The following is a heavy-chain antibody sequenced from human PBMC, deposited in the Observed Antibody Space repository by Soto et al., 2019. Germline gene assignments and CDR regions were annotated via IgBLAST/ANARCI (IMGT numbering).Heavy chain of an antibody. CDR1: GFPFSSYG. CDR2: ISYDGSNK. V-gene: IGHV3-30*18. J-gene: IGHJ6*02. D-gene: IGHD2-21*02. Sequence: LRLSCAASGFPFSSYGMHWVRQAPGKGLEWVAVISYDGSNKYYADSVKGRFTGSRDNSKNTLYLQMNSLRAEDTAVYFCAKVAQGDPLISDYGMDVWGQGTTVTVSS. CDR3: AKVAQGDPLISDYGMDV.